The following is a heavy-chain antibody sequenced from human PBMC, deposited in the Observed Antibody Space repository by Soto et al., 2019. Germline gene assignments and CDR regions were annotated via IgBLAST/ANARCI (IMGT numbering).Heavy chain of an antibody. CDR1: GGSISSSSYY. J-gene: IGHJ3*02. Sequence: QLQLQESGPGLVKPSETLSLTCTVSGGSISSSSYYWGWIRQPPGKGLEWIGSIYYSGSTYYNPSLKSRVTISVDTSKNQSSLKLSSVTAADTAVYYCARPLGPLVVPAAIAGHDAFDIWGQGTMVTVSS. V-gene: IGHV4-39*01. CDR2: IYYSGST. D-gene: IGHD2-2*01. CDR3: ARPLGPLVVPAAIAGHDAFDI.